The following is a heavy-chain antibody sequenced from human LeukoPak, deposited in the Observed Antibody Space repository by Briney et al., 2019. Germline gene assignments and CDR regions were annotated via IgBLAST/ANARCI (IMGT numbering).Heavy chain of an antibody. CDR3: ARVRSDYSSSSPPDY. J-gene: IGHJ4*02. CDR1: GFTFSSYA. V-gene: IGHV3-23*01. D-gene: IGHD6-6*01. CDR2: ISGSGGSS. Sequence: GGSLRLSCAASGFTFSSYAMSWVRQAPGKGLEWVSAISGSGGSSYYADSVKSRFTIPRDNAKNTLYLQMNSLRPEDTAIYYCARVRSDYSSSSPPDYWGQGTPVTVSS.